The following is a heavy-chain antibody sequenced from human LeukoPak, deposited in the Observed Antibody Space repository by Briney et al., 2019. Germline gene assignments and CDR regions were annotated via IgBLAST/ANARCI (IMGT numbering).Heavy chain of an antibody. CDR3: AKGPDYYDSSGYIFDY. V-gene: IGHV3-9*01. D-gene: IGHD3-22*01. Sequence: PSRSLRLSCAASGFTFDDYAMHWVRQAPGKGLEWVSGISWNSGSIGYADSVKGRFTISRDNAKNSLYLQMNSLRAEDTASYYCAKGPDYYDSSGYIFDYWGQGTLVTVSS. CDR2: ISWNSGSI. J-gene: IGHJ4*02. CDR1: GFTFDDYA.